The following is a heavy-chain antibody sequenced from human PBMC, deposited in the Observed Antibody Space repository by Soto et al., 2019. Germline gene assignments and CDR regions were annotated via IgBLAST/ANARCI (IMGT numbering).Heavy chain of an antibody. CDR1: GGTFSSYA. V-gene: IGHV1-69*13. D-gene: IGHD6-13*01. CDR3: ASQRQDSSSWYHIVSNWFDP. CDR2: IIPIFGTA. J-gene: IGHJ5*02. Sequence: ASVKVSCKASGGTFSSYAISWVRQAPGQGLEGMGGIIPIFGTANYAQKFQGRVTITADESTSTAYMELSSLRSEYTAVYYCASQRQDSSSWYHIVSNWFDPWGQGTLVTVSS.